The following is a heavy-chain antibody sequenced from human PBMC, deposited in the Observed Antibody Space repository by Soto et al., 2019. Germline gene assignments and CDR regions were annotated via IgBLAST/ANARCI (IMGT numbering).Heavy chain of an antibody. CDR3: TSTSGTTSWVGWFDP. Sequence: PGGCLELSCAACGLTFGNYAMSWFRKDTGKGLEWVGCIRSKAYSGTTEYASSVKGRFSISRDDSKSIAYLQMNSLKTEDTAVYYCTSTSGTTSWVGWFDPWGQGTLVTVSS. CDR2: IRSKAYSGTT. J-gene: IGHJ5*02. CDR1: GLTFGNYA. D-gene: IGHD1-1*01. V-gene: IGHV3-49*03.